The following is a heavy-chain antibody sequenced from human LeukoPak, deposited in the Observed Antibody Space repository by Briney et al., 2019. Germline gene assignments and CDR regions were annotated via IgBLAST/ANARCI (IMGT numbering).Heavy chain of an antibody. CDR2: ISPSGGST. J-gene: IGHJ6*02. CDR1: GYTFTSYY. Sequence: GASVKVSCKASGYTFTSYYMHWVRQAPGQGLVWMGIISPSGGSTSYAREFQGRVTMTRDTSTSTASMELSSLRSDDTAVYYCARDQGSSSWNYYYGMDVWGQGTTVTVSS. V-gene: IGHV1-46*01. CDR3: ARDQGSSSWNYYYGMDV. D-gene: IGHD6-13*01.